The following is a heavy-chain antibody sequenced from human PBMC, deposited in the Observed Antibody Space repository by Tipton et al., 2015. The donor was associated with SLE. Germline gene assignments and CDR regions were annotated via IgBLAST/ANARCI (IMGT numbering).Heavy chain of an antibody. CDR3: ARLNPNYYDGGAFDI. D-gene: IGHD3-22*01. CDR2: IYPGDSET. CDR1: GYSFTRYW. V-gene: IGHV5-51*03. Sequence: QLVQSGAEVKKPGESLKISCKGSGYSFTRYWIGWVRQMPGKGLEWMGIIYPGDSETRYSPSFQGQVTISADKSISTAYLQWSSRKASDTAMYYCARLNPNYYDGGAFDIWGQGTMVTVSS. J-gene: IGHJ3*02.